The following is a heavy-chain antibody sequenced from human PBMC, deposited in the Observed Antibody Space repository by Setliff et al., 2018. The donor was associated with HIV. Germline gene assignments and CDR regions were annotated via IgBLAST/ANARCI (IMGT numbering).Heavy chain of an antibody. CDR2: IIPFFGTT. Sequence: GASVKVSCKTSGDTFSSYSVSWVRQAPGQGLQWMGGIIPFFGTTNYAQKFQDRVRITTDEAAPAAPATTVYMELSSLRSDDTAVYYCAREVEQQLVLRRASLRSLDYWGQGTLVTVSS. CDR3: AREVEQQLVLRRASLRSLDY. D-gene: IGHD6-13*01. J-gene: IGHJ4*02. CDR1: GDTFSSYS. V-gene: IGHV1-69*05.